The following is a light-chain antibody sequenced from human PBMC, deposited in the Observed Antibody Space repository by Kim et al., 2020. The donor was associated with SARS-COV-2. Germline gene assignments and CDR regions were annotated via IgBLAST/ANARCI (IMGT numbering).Light chain of an antibody. CDR2: YDS. CDR1: NIGSKS. CDR3: QVWDSSSDHVV. J-gene: IGLJ2*01. Sequence: SYELTQPPSVSVAPGKTARITCGGNNIGSKSLHWYQQKPGQAPVLVIYYDSDRPSGIPERFSGSNSGNTATLTISRVEAGDEADYYYQVWDSSSDHVVFGGGTQLTVL. V-gene: IGLV3-21*04.